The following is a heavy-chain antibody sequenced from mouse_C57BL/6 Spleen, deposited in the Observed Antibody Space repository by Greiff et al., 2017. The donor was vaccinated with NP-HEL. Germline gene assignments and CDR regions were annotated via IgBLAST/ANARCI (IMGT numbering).Heavy chain of an antibody. V-gene: IGHV2-2*01. J-gene: IGHJ1*03. D-gene: IGHD1-1*01. CDR2: IWSGGST. CDR3: ARNEGYGSSYVNWYFDV. CDR1: GFSLTSYG. Sequence: QVQLKESGPGLVQPSQSLSITCTVSGFSLTSYGVHWVRQSPGKGLEWLGVIWSGGSTDYNAAFISRLSISKDNSKSQVFFKMNSLQADDTAIYYCARNEGYGSSYVNWYFDVWGTGTTVTVSS.